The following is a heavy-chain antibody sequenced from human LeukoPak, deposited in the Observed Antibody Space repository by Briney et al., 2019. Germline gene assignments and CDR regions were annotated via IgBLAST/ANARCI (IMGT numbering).Heavy chain of an antibody. D-gene: IGHD4-23*01. CDR3: ARRTVVRDY. J-gene: IGHJ4*02. Sequence: SETLSLTCTVSGGSINNYYWSWVRQPPGTGLEWIGYIYYSGSTPYNPSLKSRVTIAVDTSKNQFSLMLSSVTAADTAVYYCARRTVVRDYWGREPWSPSPQ. V-gene: IGHV4-59*08. CDR2: IYYSGST. CDR1: GGSINNYY.